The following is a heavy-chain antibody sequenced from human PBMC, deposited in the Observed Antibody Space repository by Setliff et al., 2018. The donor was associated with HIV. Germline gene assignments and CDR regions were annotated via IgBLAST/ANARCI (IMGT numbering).Heavy chain of an antibody. D-gene: IGHD3-22*01. CDR1: GYSFTSYG. CDR3: ARFPNPSQIVVLMPPDY. V-gene: IGHV1-18*01. Sequence: GASVKVSCKASGYSFTSYGIGWVRQAPGQGLEWMGWISAYNGNKNYAQYLQDRITMTTDTSTSTAYMELRSLRSDDTAVYYCARFPNPSQIVVLMPPDYWGQGTLVTVSS. CDR2: ISAYNGNK. J-gene: IGHJ4*02.